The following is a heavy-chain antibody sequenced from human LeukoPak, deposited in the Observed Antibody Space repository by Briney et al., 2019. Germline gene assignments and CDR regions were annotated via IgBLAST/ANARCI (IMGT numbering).Heavy chain of an antibody. J-gene: IGHJ4*02. CDR2: IYYSGST. D-gene: IGHD5-18*01. Sequence: SETLSLTCTVSGDSISSYYWSWIRQPPGKGLEWIGYIYYSGSTNYNPSLKSRVTISVDTSKNQFSLKLSSVTAAGTAVYYCARVLYSYGLDYWGQGTLVTVSS. CDR3: ARVLYSYGLDY. V-gene: IGHV4-59*01. CDR1: GDSISSYY.